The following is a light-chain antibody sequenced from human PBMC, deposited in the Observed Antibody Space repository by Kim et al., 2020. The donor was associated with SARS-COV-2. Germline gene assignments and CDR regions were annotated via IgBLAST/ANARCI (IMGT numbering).Light chain of an antibody. J-gene: IGLJ3*02. Sequence: TVTIAWTRSSGSIASNYVQWYQQRPGSAPTTVIYEDNQRPSGVPDRFSGSIDSSSNSASLTISGLKTEDEADYYCQSYDSSNPSWVFGGGTQLTVL. CDR1: SGSIASNY. CDR3: QSYDSSNPSWV. V-gene: IGLV6-57*03. CDR2: EDN.